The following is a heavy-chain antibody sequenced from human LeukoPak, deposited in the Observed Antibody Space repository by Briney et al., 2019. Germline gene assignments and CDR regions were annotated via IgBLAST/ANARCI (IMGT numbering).Heavy chain of an antibody. D-gene: IGHD2-2*02. CDR3: ARDHRVVPAAITN. CDR1: GFTFSSYS. Sequence: GGSLRLSCAASGFTFSSYSMNWVRQAPGKGLEWVSYISSSSSTIYYADSVKGRFTISRDNAKNSLYLQMNSLRVEDTAVYYCARDHRVVPAAITNWGQGTLVTVSS. CDR2: ISSSSSTI. V-gene: IGHV3-48*01. J-gene: IGHJ4*02.